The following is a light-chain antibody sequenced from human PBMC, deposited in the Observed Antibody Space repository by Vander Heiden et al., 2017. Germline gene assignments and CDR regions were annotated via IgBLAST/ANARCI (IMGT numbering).Light chain of an antibody. V-gene: IGLV1-51*01. CDR3: GTWDTSLSVVV. CDR1: SSNIGSTY. Sequence: QSGLTQPPSVSAAPGQKVTISCPGSSSNIGSTYVSWYHQLPGTAPKLLIYDNNKRPSGIPDRFSVSKSGTSATLGITGVQTGDEAEYYCGTWDTSLSVVVFGGGTKLTVL. CDR2: DNN. J-gene: IGLJ2*01.